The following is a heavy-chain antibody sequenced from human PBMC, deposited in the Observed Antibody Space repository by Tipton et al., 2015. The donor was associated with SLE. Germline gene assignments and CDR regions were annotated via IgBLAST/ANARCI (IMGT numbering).Heavy chain of an antibody. CDR2: INHSGTT. CDR3: ARHVVATSIGSYYFDY. J-gene: IGHJ4*02. CDR1: SYSISSGYF. D-gene: IGHD2-15*01. Sequence: TLSLTCTVSSYSISSGYFWSWIRQPPGKGLEWIATINHSGTTYYNPSLKSRVTISVDTSKNQFSLSLSSVTAADTAVYYCARHVVATSIGSYYFDYWGQGTLLTVSS. V-gene: IGHV4-38-2*02.